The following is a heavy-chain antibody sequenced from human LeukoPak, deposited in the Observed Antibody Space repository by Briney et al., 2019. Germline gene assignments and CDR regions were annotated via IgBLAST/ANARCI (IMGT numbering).Heavy chain of an antibody. V-gene: IGHV3-15*01. Sequence: GGSLRLSCAASGFTFSNAWMRWVRQAPGKGLESIGHIKSKTDGGTTDYAAPVKGRFTISRDDSKNTVYLQMNSLKTEDTAMYYCTTQGHYYNSSGYNFVDYWGQGTLVTVSS. D-gene: IGHD3-22*01. CDR1: GFTFSNAW. J-gene: IGHJ4*02. CDR2: IKSKTDGGTT. CDR3: TTQGHYYNSSGYNFVDY.